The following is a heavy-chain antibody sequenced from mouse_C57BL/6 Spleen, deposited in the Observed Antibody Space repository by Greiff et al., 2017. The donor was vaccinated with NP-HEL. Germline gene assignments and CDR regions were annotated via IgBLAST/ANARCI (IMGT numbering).Heavy chain of an antibody. CDR1: GYAFSSYW. CDR2: IYPGDGDT. CDR3: ARWLLRDYYAMDY. D-gene: IGHD2-3*01. J-gene: IGHJ4*01. V-gene: IGHV1-80*01. Sequence: VQLHQSGAELVKPGASVKISCKASGYAFSSYWMNWVKQRPGKGLEWIGQIYPGDGDTNYNGKFKGKATLTADKSSSTAYMQLSSLTSEDSAVYFCARWLLRDYYAMDYWGQGTSVTVSS.